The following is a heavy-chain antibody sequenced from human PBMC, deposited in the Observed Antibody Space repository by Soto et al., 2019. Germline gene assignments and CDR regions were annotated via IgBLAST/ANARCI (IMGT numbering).Heavy chain of an antibody. Sequence: QVQLVQSGAEVKKPGASVKVSCKASGYTFTSYDINWVRQATGQGLEWMGWMNPNSGNTGYAQKFXXXXXXTXXXXXXXXXXXXXSLXXXXXXVXYCAREKTSYGMDVWGQGTTVTVSS. CDR3: AREKTSYGMDV. D-gene: IGHD2-8*02. J-gene: IGHJ6*02. CDR1: GYTFTSYD. V-gene: IGHV1-8*01. CDR2: MNPNSGNT.